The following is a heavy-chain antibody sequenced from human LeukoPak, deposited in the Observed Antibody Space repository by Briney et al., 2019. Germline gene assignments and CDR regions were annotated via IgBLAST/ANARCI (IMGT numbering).Heavy chain of an antibody. CDR1: GGSFSGYY. D-gene: IGHD6-6*01. CDR3: ARGYRGSSSFDY. Sequence: SETLSLTCAVYGGSFSGYYWSWIRQPPGKGLEWIGYIYYSGSTNYNPSLKSRVTISVDTSKNQFSLKLSSVTAADTAVYYCARGYRGSSSFDYWGQGTLVTVSS. V-gene: IGHV4-59*01. J-gene: IGHJ4*02. CDR2: IYYSGST.